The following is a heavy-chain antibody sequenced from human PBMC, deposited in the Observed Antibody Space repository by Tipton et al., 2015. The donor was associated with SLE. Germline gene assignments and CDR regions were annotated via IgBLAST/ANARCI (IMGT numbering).Heavy chain of an antibody. V-gene: IGHV3-23*01. CDR3: AKLAAAGTTHFDY. CDR2: ISGSGGST. Sequence: SLRLSCAASGFTFSSYAMSWVRRAPGKGLEWVSAISGSGGSTYYADSVKGRFTISRDNSKNTLYLQMNSLRAEDTAVYYCAKLAAAGTTHFDYWGQGTLVTVSS. D-gene: IGHD6-13*01. J-gene: IGHJ4*02. CDR1: GFTFSSYA.